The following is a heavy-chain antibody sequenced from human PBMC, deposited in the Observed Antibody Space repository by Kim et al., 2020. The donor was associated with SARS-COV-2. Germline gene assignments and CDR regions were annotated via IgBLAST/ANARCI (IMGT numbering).Heavy chain of an antibody. CDR3: AKDPASSSSYRSHRE. CDR1: GFTFSSYS. CDR2: ISGSGGST. J-gene: IGHJ1*01. D-gene: IGHD6-6*01. Sequence: GGSLRLSCAASGFTFSSYSMSWVRQAPGKGLEWVSRISGSGGSTYFADSVKGRFTISRDNSKNTLYLQMSTLRAEDTAVYFCAKDPASSSSYRSHRERGQGTLVSASS. V-gene: IGHV3-23*01.